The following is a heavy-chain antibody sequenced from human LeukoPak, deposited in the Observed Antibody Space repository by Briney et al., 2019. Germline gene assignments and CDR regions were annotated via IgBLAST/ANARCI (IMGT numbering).Heavy chain of an antibody. V-gene: IGHV5-51*01. Sequence: PGESPKISCKGSGYSFTSYWIGWVRQMPGKGLGWMGIIYPGDSDTRYSPSFQGQVTISADKSISTAYLQWSSLKASDTAMYYCARHGVLVRGVRFLDYWGQGTLVTVSS. CDR3: ARHGVLVRGVRFLDY. CDR1: GYSFTSYW. D-gene: IGHD3-10*01. CDR2: IYPGDSDT. J-gene: IGHJ4*02.